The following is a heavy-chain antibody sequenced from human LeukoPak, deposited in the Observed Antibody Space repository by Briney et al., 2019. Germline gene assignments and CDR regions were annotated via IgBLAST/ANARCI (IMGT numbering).Heavy chain of an antibody. CDR2: ISSDGTNE. Sequence: GGSLRLSCAASGFTFSIYWMSWVRQAPGKGLEWVAVISSDGTNEFYADSVKGRFTISRDNSKNTLYLQMNSLRAEDTAVYYCARDPARGYNFGYCYYWGQGALVTVSS. CDR3: ARDPARGYNFGYCYY. V-gene: IGHV3-30-3*01. D-gene: IGHD5-18*01. J-gene: IGHJ4*02. CDR1: GFTFSIYW.